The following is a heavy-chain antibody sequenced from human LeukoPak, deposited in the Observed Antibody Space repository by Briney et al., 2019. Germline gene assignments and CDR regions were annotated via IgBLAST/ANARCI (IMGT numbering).Heavy chain of an antibody. J-gene: IGHJ6*02. D-gene: IGHD6-19*01. CDR2: ISSSRSYI. CDR1: GFTFSRYS. V-gene: IGHV3-21*01. CDR3: ARSLVSSSGLGDYYYYYGMDV. Sequence: PGGALRLSCAASGFTFSRYSMNWGRQAPGKGVEWVSSISSSRSYIYYADSGKGGFTISRDNAKKSLYLQRNSLRAEDTAVYYWARSLVSSSGLGDYYYYYGMDVWGPGTPVTVSS.